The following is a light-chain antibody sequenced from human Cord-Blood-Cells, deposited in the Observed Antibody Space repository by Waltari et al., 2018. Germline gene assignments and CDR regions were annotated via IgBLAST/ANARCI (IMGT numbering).Light chain of an antibody. CDR1: SSDVGGYNY. Sequence: QSALTQPASVSGSPGQSITISCTGTSSDVGGYNYVSWYQQHPGKAPKLLIYEVSNRPAGVSNRFAGSQSGSTASRTISGLQAEDEAEYYCSSYTSSSTYVFGTGTKVTVL. V-gene: IGLV2-14*01. CDR2: EVS. CDR3: SSYTSSSTYV. J-gene: IGLJ1*01.